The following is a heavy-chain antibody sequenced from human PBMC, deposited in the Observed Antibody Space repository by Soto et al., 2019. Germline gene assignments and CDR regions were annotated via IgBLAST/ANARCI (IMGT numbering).Heavy chain of an antibody. J-gene: IGHJ4*01. CDR1: GYTFTSYG. D-gene: IGHD3-9*01. V-gene: IGHV1-18*01. CDR3: ATTVFEWLFVPPGAGSQLAY. Sequence: ASVKVSCKASGYTFTSYGISWVRQAPGQGLEWMGWISAYNGNTNYAQKLQGRVTMTTDTSTSTAYMELRSLRSDDTAVYYCATTVFEWLFVPPGAGSQLAYCGQGAFVTVYS. CDR2: ISAYNGNT.